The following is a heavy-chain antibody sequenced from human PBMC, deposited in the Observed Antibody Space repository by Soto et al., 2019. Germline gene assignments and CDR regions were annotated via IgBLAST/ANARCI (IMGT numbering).Heavy chain of an antibody. Sequence: EVQLVESGGGLVKPGGSLRLSCAASGFTFSSYNMNWVRQAPGKGLEWVSSITGSSNYIYYADSVKGRFTISRDNAKNSLYLQMNSLRGEDTAVYSCARPAGTGTWVTDWYFDLWGRGTLVTVSS. CDR3: ARPAGTGTWVTDWYFDL. CDR2: ITGSSNYI. D-gene: IGHD6-19*01. V-gene: IGHV3-21*02. J-gene: IGHJ2*01. CDR1: GFTFSSYN.